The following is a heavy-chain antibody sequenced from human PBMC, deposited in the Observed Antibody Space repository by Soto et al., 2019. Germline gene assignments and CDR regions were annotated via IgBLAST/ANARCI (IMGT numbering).Heavy chain of an antibody. D-gene: IGHD1-26*01. J-gene: IGHJ4*01. V-gene: IGHV3-53*01. Sequence: EVQLVESGGSFIQPGGSLRLSCAVSGFSVSRNFMSWIRQAPGKGLEWVSILYSGGTTYYTGSVEGRFTMSGDDSKNTVYLQMKSLRVEDTAPYFCARVVLVGATPDYFDHWGQGSLVPVSS. CDR2: LYSGGTT. CDR1: GFSVSRNF. CDR3: ARVVLVGATPDYFDH.